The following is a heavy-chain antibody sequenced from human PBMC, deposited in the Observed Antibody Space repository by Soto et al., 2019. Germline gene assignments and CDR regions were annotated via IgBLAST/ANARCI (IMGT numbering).Heavy chain of an antibody. CDR1: GFTFSSYA. CDR2: ISYDGSNK. D-gene: IGHD6-19*01. Sequence: LRLSCAASGFTFSSYAMHWVRQAPGKGLEWVAVISYDGSNKYYADSVKGRFTISRDNSKNTLYLQMNSLRAEDTAVYYCARDVIAVAGHFDYWGQGTLVTVSS. J-gene: IGHJ4*02. V-gene: IGHV3-30-3*01. CDR3: ARDVIAVAGHFDY.